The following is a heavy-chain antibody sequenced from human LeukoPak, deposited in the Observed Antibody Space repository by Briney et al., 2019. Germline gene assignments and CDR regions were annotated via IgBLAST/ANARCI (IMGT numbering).Heavy chain of an antibody. V-gene: IGHV3-33*01. CDR1: GFIFSSYG. D-gene: IGHD3-9*01. J-gene: IGHJ4*02. CDR3: ARTYNIRYFDT. CDR2: IWSDASST. Sequence: PGGSLRLSCAASGFIFSSYGMHWVRQAPGKGLEWVAVIWSDASSTYYVDSVKGRFTISRDNSKNTLYLQMNSLRAEDTAVYYCARTYNIRYFDTWGQGTLVTVSS.